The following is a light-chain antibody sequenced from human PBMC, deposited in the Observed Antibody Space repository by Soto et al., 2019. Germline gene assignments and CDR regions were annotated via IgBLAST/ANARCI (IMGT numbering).Light chain of an antibody. J-gene: IGKJ5*01. CDR3: QQRSNWPPIT. Sequence: VLPQSPATLSVSPGDRAALSCRLSQSVNIYLAWYQQKPRQAPRLLIYDAYNRATGIPARFSGSGSGTDFTLTISSLEPEDFAVYYCQQRSNWPPITCGQGTRLEIK. V-gene: IGKV3-11*01. CDR2: DAY. CDR1: QSVNIY.